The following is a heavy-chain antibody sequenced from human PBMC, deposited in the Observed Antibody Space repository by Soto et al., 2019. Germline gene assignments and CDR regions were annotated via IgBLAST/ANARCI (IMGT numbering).Heavy chain of an antibody. CDR2: IIPIFGTA. D-gene: IGHD1-26*01. CDR3: ARDQGYSGSYYLWVKGWFDP. V-gene: IGHV1-69*01. Sequence: QVQLVQSGAEVKKPGSSVKVSCKASGGTFSSYAISWVRQAPGQGLEWMGGIIPIFGTANYAQKFQGRVTMTADESTSTAYMELSSLRSEDTAVYYCARDQGYSGSYYLWVKGWFDPWGQGTLVTVSS. J-gene: IGHJ5*02. CDR1: GGTFSSYA.